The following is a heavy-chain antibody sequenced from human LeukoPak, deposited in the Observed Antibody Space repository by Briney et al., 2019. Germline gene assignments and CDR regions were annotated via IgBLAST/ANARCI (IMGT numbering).Heavy chain of an antibody. Sequence: SETLSLTCTVSGYSISSGYYWGWIRQPPGKGLEWTGSIDHSGSTYYNPSLKSRITISVDTSKSQFSLKLSSVTAADTAVYYCARRPTVTTWYWYFDLWGRGTLVTVSS. D-gene: IGHD4-17*01. CDR2: IDHSGST. V-gene: IGHV4-38-2*02. CDR3: ARRPTVTTWYWYFDL. J-gene: IGHJ2*01. CDR1: GYSISSGYY.